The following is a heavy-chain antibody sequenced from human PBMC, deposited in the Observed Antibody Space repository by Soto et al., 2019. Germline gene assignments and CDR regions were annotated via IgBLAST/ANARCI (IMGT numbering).Heavy chain of an antibody. CDR2: IYYSGST. V-gene: IGHV4-59*01. CDR1: GGSISSYY. CDR3: ARRGSGGSPKEPYYYYYMVV. J-gene: IGHJ6*03. Sequence: PSETLSLTCAVSGGSISSYYWSWIRQPPGKGLEWIGYIYYSGSTNYNPSLKSRVTISVDTSKNQFSLKLSSVTAADTAVYYCARRGSGGSPKEPYYYYYMVVWGKGTTVTVSS. D-gene: IGHD2-15*01.